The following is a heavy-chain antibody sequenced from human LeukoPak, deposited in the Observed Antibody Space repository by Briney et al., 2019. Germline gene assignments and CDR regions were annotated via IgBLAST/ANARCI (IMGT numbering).Heavy chain of an antibody. CDR1: GSTFISYG. J-gene: IGHJ5*02. CDR2: ISSSRGKT. V-gene: IGHV1-18*01. D-gene: IGHD6-6*01. Sequence: ASVKVSCKASGSTFISYGISWLRQAPGQGLEWMGWISSSRGKTNSAQKFQGRVTMTTDTSTSTAYMELRSLRFDDTALYYCARDHSSSSGWFDPWGQGTLVTVSS. CDR3: ARDHSSSSGWFDP.